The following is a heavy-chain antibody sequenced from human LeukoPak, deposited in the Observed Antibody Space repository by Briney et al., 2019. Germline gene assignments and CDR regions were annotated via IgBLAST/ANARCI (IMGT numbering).Heavy chain of an antibody. V-gene: IGHV5-51*01. CDR2: IYPGDSDT. D-gene: IGHD1-7*01. J-gene: IGHJ6*03. CDR3: ARNQGAGTTEGPYYYYMDV. Sequence: GESLKISCKGSGYSFTSYWIGWVRQMPGKGLEWMGIIYPGDSDTRYSPSFQGQVTISADKSISTAYLQWSSLKASDTAMYYCARNQGAGTTEGPYYYYMDVWGKGTTVTVSS. CDR1: GYSFTSYW.